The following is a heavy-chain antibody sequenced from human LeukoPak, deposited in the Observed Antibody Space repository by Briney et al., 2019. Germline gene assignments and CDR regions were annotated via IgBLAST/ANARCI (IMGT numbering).Heavy chain of an antibody. V-gene: IGHV1-69*04. CDR1: GGTFSSYA. CDR3: ARMSNYYGSGSSTGYNWFDP. Sequence: GASVKVSCTASGGTFSSYAISWVRQAPGQGLEWMGRIIPILGITNYAQKFQGRVTITADTSTSTAYMELSSLRSEDTAVYYCARMSNYYGSGSSTGYNWFDPWGQGTLVTVSS. CDR2: IIPILGIT. J-gene: IGHJ5*02. D-gene: IGHD3-10*01.